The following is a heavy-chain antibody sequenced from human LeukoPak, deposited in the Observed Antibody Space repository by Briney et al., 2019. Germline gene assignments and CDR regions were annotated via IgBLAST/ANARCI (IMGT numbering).Heavy chain of an antibody. CDR3: VTGRYSYGWYDH. D-gene: IGHD1-26*01. V-gene: IGHV4-59*13. CDR2: MYYGGSP. CDR1: GGSISSFY. J-gene: IGHJ5*02. Sequence: PSETLSLTCTVAGGSISSFYWSWIRQPPGKGLEWIGYMYYGGSPNYNPSLKSRVITSLDTSKKQVSLKLNSVTTADTAVYYCVTGRYSYGWYDHWGQGILVIVSS.